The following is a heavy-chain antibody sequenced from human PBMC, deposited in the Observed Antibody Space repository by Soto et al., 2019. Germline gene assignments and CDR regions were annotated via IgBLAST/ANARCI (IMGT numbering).Heavy chain of an antibody. CDR2: INPSGGST. J-gene: IGHJ6*02. CDR3: AARRYATYYYAPYGMDV. CDR1: GYTFTSYY. Sequence: QVQLEQSGAEVKKPGASVKVSCTASGYTFTSYYMHWVRQAPGQGLEWMGIINPSGGSTSYAQKFQGRVTMTRDTSTSTVYMELSSLRSEDTAVYYCAARRYATYYYAPYGMDVWGQGTTVTVSS. V-gene: IGHV1-46*01. D-gene: IGHD3-10*01.